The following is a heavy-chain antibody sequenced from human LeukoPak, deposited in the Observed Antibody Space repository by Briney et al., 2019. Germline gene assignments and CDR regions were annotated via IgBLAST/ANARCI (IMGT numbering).Heavy chain of an antibody. CDR2: ISSSSSTI. V-gene: IGHV3-48*04. CDR1: GFTFSTYS. D-gene: IGHD5-18*01. Sequence: GGSLRLSCAASGFTFSTYSMNWVRQAPGKGLEWVSYISSSSSTIYYADSVKGRFTISRDNAKNSLYLQMNSLGAEDTAVYYCARHDTAMATDYGMDVWGQGTTVTVSS. CDR3: ARHDTAMATDYGMDV. J-gene: IGHJ6*02.